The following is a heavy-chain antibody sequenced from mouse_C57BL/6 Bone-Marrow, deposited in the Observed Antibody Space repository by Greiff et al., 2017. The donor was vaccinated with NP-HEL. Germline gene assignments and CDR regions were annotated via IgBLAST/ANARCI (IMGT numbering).Heavy chain of an antibody. CDR3: AREEIYYYGSSYENDY. D-gene: IGHD1-1*01. Sequence: EVQLQQSGPELVKPGASVKISCKASGYTFTDYYMNWVKQSHGKSLEWIGDINPNNGGTSYNQKFKGKATLTVDKSSSTAYMELRSLTSEDSAVYYCAREEIYYYGSSYENDYWGQGTTLTVSS. CDR2: INPNNGGT. CDR1: GYTFTDYY. J-gene: IGHJ2*01. V-gene: IGHV1-26*01.